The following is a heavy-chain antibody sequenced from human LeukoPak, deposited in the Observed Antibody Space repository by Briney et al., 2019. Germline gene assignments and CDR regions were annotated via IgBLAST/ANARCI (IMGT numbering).Heavy chain of an antibody. CDR2: IWYDGSNK. V-gene: IGHV3-33*06. CDR3: AKGPGGYSSGYYPQTYYFDY. CDR1: GFTFSSYG. D-gene: IGHD3-22*01. Sequence: GGSLRLSCAASGFTFSSYGMHWVRQAPGNGLEWVAVIWYDGSNKYYADSVKGRFTISRDNSKNTLYLQMNSLRAEDTAVYYCAKGPGGYSSGYYPQTYYFDYWGQGTLVTVSS. J-gene: IGHJ4*02.